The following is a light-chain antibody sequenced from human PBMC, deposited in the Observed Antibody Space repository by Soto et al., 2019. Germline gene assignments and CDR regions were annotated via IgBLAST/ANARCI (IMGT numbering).Light chain of an antibody. CDR1: QSFGSN. CDR2: GTS. J-gene: IGKJ5*01. CDR3: QQYHNWPIT. Sequence: EIVMTQSPATLSVSTGERATLSCRASQSFGSNLAWYQQKPGQAPRLLLYGTSTRATGIPDRFTGSGSGTEFTLTISSLQSEDFAVYYCQQYHNWPITFGQGTRLEIK. V-gene: IGKV3-15*01.